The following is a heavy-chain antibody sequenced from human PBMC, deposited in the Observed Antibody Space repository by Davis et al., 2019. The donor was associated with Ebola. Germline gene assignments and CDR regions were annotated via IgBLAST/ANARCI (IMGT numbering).Heavy chain of an antibody. J-gene: IGHJ4*02. CDR2: ISWNSGSI. Sequence: GGSLRLSCAASGFTFDDYAMHWVRQAPGKGLEWVSGISWNSGSIGYADSVKGRFTISRDNAKNSLYLQMNSLRAEDTAVYYCGAIAARPYWGQGTLVTVSS. D-gene: IGHD6-6*01. V-gene: IGHV3-9*01. CDR3: GAIAARPY. CDR1: GFTFDDYA.